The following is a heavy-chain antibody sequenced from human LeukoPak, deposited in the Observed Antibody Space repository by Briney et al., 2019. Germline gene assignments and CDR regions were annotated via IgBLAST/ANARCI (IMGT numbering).Heavy chain of an antibody. CDR2: ISDSGGRT. Sequence: GGSLRLSCAVSGLTLSNYGMSWVRQAPGKGLEWVAGISDSGGRTNYADSVKGRFTIARDNPKNTLYLQMNSLRAEDTAVYFCAKRGVVIRVILVGFHKEAYYFDSWGQGALVTVSS. V-gene: IGHV3-23*01. CDR1: GLTLSNYG. J-gene: IGHJ4*02. D-gene: IGHD3-22*01. CDR3: AKRGVVIRVILVGFHKEAYYFDS.